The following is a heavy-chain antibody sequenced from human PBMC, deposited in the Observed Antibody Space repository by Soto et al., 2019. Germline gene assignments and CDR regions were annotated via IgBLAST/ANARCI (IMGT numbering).Heavy chain of an antibody. V-gene: IGHV4-34*01. Sequence: SETLSLTCAVYGGSFSGYYWSWIRQPPGKGLEWIGEINHSGSTNYNPSLKSRVTISVDTSKNQFSLKLSSVTAADTAVYYCARQRIAAPIHWFDPWGQGTLVTVSS. J-gene: IGHJ5*02. CDR1: GGSFSGYY. D-gene: IGHD6-6*01. CDR3: ARQRIAAPIHWFDP. CDR2: INHSGST.